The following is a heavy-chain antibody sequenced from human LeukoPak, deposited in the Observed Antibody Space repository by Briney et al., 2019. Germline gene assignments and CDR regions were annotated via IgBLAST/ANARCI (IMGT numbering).Heavy chain of an antibody. D-gene: IGHD4-23*01. CDR2: IYYSGST. CDR1: GGSISSYY. CDR3: ARKRDGGNGFDP. Sequence: SETLSLTCTVSGGSISSYYWSWIRQPPGKGLEWIGYIYYSGSTNYNPSLKSRVTISVDTSKNQFSLKLSSVTAADTAVYYCARKRDGGNGFDPWGQGTLVTVSS. V-gene: IGHV4-59*01. J-gene: IGHJ5*02.